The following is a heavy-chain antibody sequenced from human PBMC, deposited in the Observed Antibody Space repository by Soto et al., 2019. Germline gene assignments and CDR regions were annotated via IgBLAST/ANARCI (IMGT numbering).Heavy chain of an antibody. V-gene: IGHV3-9*01. J-gene: IGHJ6*02. CDR3: AKAHDTPHYNGMHV. Sequence: HPGGSLRLSCAASGLSFEDNAMHWVRQAPGKGLGWGSGISRNSGSIGYADSVKRRFTISRDHAKNSLYLQLNSLRAEDTALYYFAKAHDTPHYNGMHVWGQGPTVTVS. CDR2: ISRNSGSI. CDR1: GLSFEDNA.